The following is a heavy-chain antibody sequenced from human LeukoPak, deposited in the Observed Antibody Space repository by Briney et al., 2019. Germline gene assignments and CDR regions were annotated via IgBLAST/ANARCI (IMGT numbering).Heavy chain of an antibody. Sequence: GGSLRLSCAASGFTFSSNSMTWVRQTPGKGLEWVSGISGSGDSTFYADSVKGRFTISRDSSRNTLYLQMSSLRPEDTAVYCCTKWSGFGDDWGQGTLVTVSS. V-gene: IGHV3-23*01. CDR3: TKWSGFGDD. J-gene: IGHJ4*02. CDR2: ISGSGDST. CDR1: GFTFSSNS. D-gene: IGHD3-10*01.